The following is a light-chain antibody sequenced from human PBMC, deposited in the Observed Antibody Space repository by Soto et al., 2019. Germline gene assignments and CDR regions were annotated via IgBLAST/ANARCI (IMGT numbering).Light chain of an antibody. V-gene: IGKV3-20*01. Sequence: EIVLTQSPGTLSLSPGERATLSCRASQSVSSSYFAWYQQKPGQALRLLIYGASTRATGIPDRFSGSGSGTDFTLTISRLEPEDFAVYYCQQYGSSRLTFGGGTKVEIK. CDR1: QSVSSSY. CDR2: GAS. CDR3: QQYGSSRLT. J-gene: IGKJ4*01.